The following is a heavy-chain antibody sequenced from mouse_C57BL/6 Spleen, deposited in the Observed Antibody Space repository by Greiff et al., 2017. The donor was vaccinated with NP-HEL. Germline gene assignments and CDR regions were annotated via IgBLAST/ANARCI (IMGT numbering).Heavy chain of an antibody. CDR1: GYTFTSYW. J-gene: IGHJ1*03. CDR3: ARYPSLLLRSQRGYFDV. D-gene: IGHD1-1*01. V-gene: IGHV1-59*01. Sequence: VQLQQPGAELVRPGTSVKLSCKASGYTFTSYWMHWVKQRPGQGLEWIGVIDPSDSYTNYNQKFKGKATLTVDTSSSTAYMQLSSLTSEDSAVYYCARYPSLLLRSQRGYFDVWGTGTTVTVSS. CDR2: IDPSDSYT.